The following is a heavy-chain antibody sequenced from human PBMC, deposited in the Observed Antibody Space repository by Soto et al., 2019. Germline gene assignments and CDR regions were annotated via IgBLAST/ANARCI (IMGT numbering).Heavy chain of an antibody. D-gene: IGHD3-22*01. Sequence: PSETLSRTCAVHGGSYSGYYWSWIHQHPGKGLEWIGYIYYSGSTYYNPSLKSRVTISVDTSKNQFSLKLSSVTAADTAVYYCARVNVSGGYNYFDFWGQGTLVTVSS. CDR3: ARVNVSGGYNYFDF. CDR1: GGSYSGYY. J-gene: IGHJ4*02. V-gene: IGHV4-31*11. CDR2: IYYSGST.